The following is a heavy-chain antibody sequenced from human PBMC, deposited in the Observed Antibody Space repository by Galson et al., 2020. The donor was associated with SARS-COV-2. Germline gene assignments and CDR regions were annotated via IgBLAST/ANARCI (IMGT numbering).Heavy chain of an antibody. J-gene: IGHJ4*02. Sequence: RRSLRPSCAPSGFTVSSNYTSWVRQAPGKGLEWVSTIYSGGATYYADSVKGGFTSSRDNSKNALYLQMYSLRAEDTAVYYCTRGEGWELPFDYWGQGALVTVSS. CDR2: IYSGGAT. CDR1: GFTVSSNY. D-gene: IGHD1-26*01. V-gene: IGHV3-53*01. CDR3: TRGEGWELPFDY.